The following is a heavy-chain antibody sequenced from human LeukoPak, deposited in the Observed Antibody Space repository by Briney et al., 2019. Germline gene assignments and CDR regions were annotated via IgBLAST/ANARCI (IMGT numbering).Heavy chain of an antibody. CDR2: ISAYNGNT. D-gene: IGHD6-19*01. CDR3: ARDSASSGWYVVRSYFDY. Sequence: ASVNVSCKSSVYTFTIYGISWVRQAPGQGLEWMGWISAYNGNTNYAQKLQGRVTMTTDTSTSTAYMELRSLRSDDTAVYYCARDSASSGWYVVRSYFDYWGQGTLVTVSS. V-gene: IGHV1-18*01. J-gene: IGHJ4*02. CDR1: VYTFTIYG.